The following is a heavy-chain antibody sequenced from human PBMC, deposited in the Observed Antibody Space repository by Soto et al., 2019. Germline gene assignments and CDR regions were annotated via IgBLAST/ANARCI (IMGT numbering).Heavy chain of an antibody. CDR2: VSFDSKNR. J-gene: IGHJ6*02. D-gene: IGHD4-4*01. CDR1: GFSFDAYG. CDR3: AKESVETSYSYYGMDV. V-gene: IGHV3-30*18. Sequence: GGSLRLSCAGSGFSFDAYGMHWVRQAPGKGLEWLTTVSFDSKNRYYIDSVEGRFTISRDNSKNMLFLQMNSLRHEDTAVYYCAKESVETSYSYYGMDVWGPGTTVTVSS.